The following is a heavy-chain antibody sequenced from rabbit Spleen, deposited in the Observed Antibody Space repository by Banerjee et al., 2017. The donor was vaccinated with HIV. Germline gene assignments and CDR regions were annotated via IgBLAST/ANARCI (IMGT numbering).Heavy chain of an antibody. CDR2: IDPVFGNT. D-gene: IGHD1-1*01. Sequence: QSLEESGGDLVKPGASLTLTCTGSRFSFDSSYYMCWVRQAPGKGLEWTGYIDPVFGNTYYASWVNGRFTISSDNAQNTVDLQMNSLTAADTATHFCARCSGSGTDCDYGMDLWGQGTLVTVS. CDR3: ARCSGSGTDCDYGMDL. CDR1: RFSFDSSYY. V-gene: IGHV1S40*01. J-gene: IGHJ6*01.